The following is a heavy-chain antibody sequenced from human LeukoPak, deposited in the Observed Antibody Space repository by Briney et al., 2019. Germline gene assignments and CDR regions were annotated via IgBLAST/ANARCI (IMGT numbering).Heavy chain of an antibody. V-gene: IGHV3-11*06. CDR1: GFTFSDYY. J-gene: IGHJ3*02. CDR2: ISSSSSYT. D-gene: IGHD3-9*01. Sequence: GGPLRLSCAASGFTFSDYYMSWIRQAPGKGLEWVSYISSSSSYTNYADSAKGRFTISRDNAKNSLYLQMNSLRAEDTAVYYCARVRDYDILTGYNDAFDIWGQGTMVTVS. CDR3: ARVRDYDILTGYNDAFDI.